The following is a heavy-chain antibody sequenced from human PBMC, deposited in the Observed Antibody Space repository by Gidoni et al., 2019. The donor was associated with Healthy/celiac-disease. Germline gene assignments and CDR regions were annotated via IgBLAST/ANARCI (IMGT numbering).Heavy chain of an antibody. CDR2: IYYSGST. D-gene: IGHD6-13*01. CDR1: GGSISSYY. Sequence: QVQLQESGPGLVTPSETLSLTRTVSGGSISSYYWSWIRQPPGKGLEWIGYIYYSGSTNYNPSLKSRVTISVDTSKNQFSLKLSSVTAADTAVYYCARDGAAAGLDPWGQGTLVTVSS. J-gene: IGHJ5*02. CDR3: ARDGAAAGLDP. V-gene: IGHV4-59*01.